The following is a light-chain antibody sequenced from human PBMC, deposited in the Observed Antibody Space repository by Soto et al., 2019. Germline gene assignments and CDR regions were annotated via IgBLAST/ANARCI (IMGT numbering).Light chain of an antibody. V-gene: IGKV2-30*01. CDR2: KVS. CDR1: QSLVYSDGNTY. Sequence: DVVMSQSPLSLPVTLGQRPSISCGSCQSLVYSDGNTYLNWFQQRPGQSTRRLIYKVSNRDSGVPDRLSGIGSGTDVTMKIGRVEAEDGGVYDGMQGTHWPPTFGPGTKVDIK. J-gene: IGKJ1*01. CDR3: MQGTHWPPT.